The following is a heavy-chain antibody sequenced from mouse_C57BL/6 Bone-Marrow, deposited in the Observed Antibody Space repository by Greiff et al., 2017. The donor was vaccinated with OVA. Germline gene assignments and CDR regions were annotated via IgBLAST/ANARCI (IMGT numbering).Heavy chain of an antibody. CDR1: GFTFSDAW. D-gene: IGHD2-4*01. CDR3: TSPIYYDYDAFAY. J-gene: IGHJ3*01. CDR2: IRNKANNHAT. V-gene: IGHV6-6*01. Sequence: EVKLVESGGGLVQPGGSMKLSCAASGFTFSDAWMDWVRQSPEKGLEWVAEIRNKANNHATYYAESVKGRFTISRDDSKSSVYLQMNSLRAEDTGIYYCTSPIYYDYDAFAYWGQGTLVTVSA.